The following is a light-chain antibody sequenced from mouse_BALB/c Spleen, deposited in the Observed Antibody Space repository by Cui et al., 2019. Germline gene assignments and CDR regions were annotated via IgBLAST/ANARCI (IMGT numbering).Light chain of an antibody. CDR1: SSVSY. Sequence: QIVLTQSLAIMSASPGEKVTMTCSASSSVSYMYWYQQKPGSSLRLLIYDTSNLASGVPVRFSGSGSGTSYSLTISRMEAEDAATYYCQQWSSYPRTFGGGTKLEIK. J-gene: IGKJ1*01. V-gene: IGKV4-55*01. CDR2: DTS. CDR3: QQWSSYPRT.